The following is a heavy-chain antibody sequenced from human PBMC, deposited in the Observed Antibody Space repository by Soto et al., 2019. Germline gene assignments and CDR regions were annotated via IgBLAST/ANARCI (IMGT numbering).Heavy chain of an antibody. CDR2: INAGNGNT. Sequence: QGQLVQSGAEEKKPGASVKVSCKASGYTFTGYAMHWVRQAPGQRLEWMGWINAGNGNTKHSQKFQGRVTITRDTSASTAYMELSSLRSEDTAVYYCARSAVSPFGGLIGPFDYWGQGNLVTVSS. D-gene: IGHD3-16*02. CDR1: GYTFTGYA. V-gene: IGHV1-3*05. CDR3: ARSAVSPFGGLIGPFDY. J-gene: IGHJ4*02.